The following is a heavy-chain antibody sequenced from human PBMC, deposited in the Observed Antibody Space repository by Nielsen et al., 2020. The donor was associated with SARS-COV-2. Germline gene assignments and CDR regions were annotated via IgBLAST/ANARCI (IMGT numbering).Heavy chain of an antibody. V-gene: IGHV7-4-1*02. CDR3: ARGNDILTGYYRGSYGMDV. D-gene: IGHD3-9*01. CDR2: INTNTGNP. J-gene: IGHJ6*02. Sequence: WVRQAPGQRLEWMGWINTNTGNPTYAQGFTGRFVFSLDTSVSTAYLQISSLKAEDTAVYYCARGNDILTGYYRGSYGMDVWGQGTTVTVSS.